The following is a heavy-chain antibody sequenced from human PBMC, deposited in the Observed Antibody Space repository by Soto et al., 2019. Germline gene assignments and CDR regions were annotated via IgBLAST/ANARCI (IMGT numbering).Heavy chain of an antibody. CDR1: GFTFSTYA. CDR2: VSASGLNT. CDR3: GKDRPRWSSGYFCGY. Sequence: EVQLLESGGKLVQPGGSLTLSCAASGFTFSTYAMAWVRQAPGKGLEWVSGVSASGLNTDYADPVKGRFYISRDNSKNTVSLHMNSVIAEDTALYYCGKDRPRWSSGYFCGYWGQGTPVTVSS. D-gene: IGHD5-18*01. V-gene: IGHV3-23*01. J-gene: IGHJ1*01.